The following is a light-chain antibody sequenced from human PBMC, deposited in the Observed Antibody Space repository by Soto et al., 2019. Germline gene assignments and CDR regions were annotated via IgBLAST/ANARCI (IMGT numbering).Light chain of an antibody. CDR2: DVN. CDR1: SSDVGGSNY. Sequence: QSALTQPASVSGSPGQSITISCTGTSSDVGGSNYVSWYQQHPGKAPKRMIYDVNDRPSGISNRFSGSKSGNTASLTISGLQAEDEADYYCSSSRSGSTLVFGGGTKVTVL. CDR3: SSSRSGSTLV. V-gene: IGLV2-14*01. J-gene: IGLJ2*01.